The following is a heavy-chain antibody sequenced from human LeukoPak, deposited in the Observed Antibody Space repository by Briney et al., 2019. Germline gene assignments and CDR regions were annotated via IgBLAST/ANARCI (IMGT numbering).Heavy chain of an antibody. CDR1: GFTFSNYA. V-gene: IGHV3-23*01. D-gene: IGHD2-15*01. Sequence: TGGSLRLSCAASGFTFSNYAMNWVRQAPGKGLDWVSSINGGGTSTYYADSVKGRFTISRDNSKNTLYLQMNSLRAEDTAVYYCAKAPVTTCRGAFCYPFDYWGLGTLVTVSS. J-gene: IGHJ4*02. CDR2: INGGGTST. CDR3: AKAPVTTCRGAFCYPFDY.